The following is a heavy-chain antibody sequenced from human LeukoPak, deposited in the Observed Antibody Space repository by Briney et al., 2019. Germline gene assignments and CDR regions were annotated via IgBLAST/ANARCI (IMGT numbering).Heavy chain of an antibody. Sequence: TXAVYGGSFSGYYWSWIRQPPGKGLEWIGEINHSGSTNYNPSLKSRVTISVDTSKNQFSLKLSSVTAADTAVYYCXRRXGXXVRFDYWGQGTLVTVSS. CDR1: GGSFSGYY. CDR3: XRRXGXXVRFDY. CDR2: INHSGST. V-gene: IGHV4-34*01. D-gene: IGHD3-10*01. J-gene: IGHJ4*02.